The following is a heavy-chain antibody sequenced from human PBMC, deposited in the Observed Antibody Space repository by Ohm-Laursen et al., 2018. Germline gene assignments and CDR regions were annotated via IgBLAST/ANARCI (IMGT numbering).Heavy chain of an antibody. CDR2: IYYSGST. CDR3: ARSSGGIDY. Sequence: SDTLSLTCTVSGGSISSYYWSWIRQPPGKGLEWIGYIYYSGSTNYNPSLKSRVTISVDTSKNQFSLKLSSVTAADTAVYYCARSSGGIDYWGQGTLVTVSS. J-gene: IGHJ4*02. V-gene: IGHV4-59*08. D-gene: IGHD3-16*01. CDR1: GGSISSYY.